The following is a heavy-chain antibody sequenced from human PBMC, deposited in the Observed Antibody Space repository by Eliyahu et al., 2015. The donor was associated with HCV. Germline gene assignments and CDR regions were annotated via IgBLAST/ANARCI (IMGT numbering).Heavy chain of an antibody. D-gene: IGHD6-19*01. Sequence: QVQLQESGPGLVKPSETLSLTCTVSGGSITTXYWSWIRQPPGKGLEWIAYIHFSGSTNYNPSLKSRVTISVDTSKNQFSLNLTSVTAADTATYYCASGGGGIAVTGTGGWFDPWGQGTLVTVSS. CDR1: GGSITTXY. CDR3: ASGGGGIAVTGTGGWFDP. V-gene: IGHV4-59*01. CDR2: IHFSGST. J-gene: IGHJ5*02.